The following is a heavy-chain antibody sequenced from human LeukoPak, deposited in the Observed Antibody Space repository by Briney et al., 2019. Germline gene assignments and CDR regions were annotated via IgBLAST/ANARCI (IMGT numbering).Heavy chain of an antibody. V-gene: IGHV3-7*01. CDR1: GFTFTTYW. J-gene: IGHJ4*02. CDR2: INQDGSEK. Sequence: PGGSLRLSCAASGFTFTTYWMSWVRQAPGKGLEWVANINQDGSEKYYVDSVKGRFTISRDNAMNSLSLQMNSLRAEDTAVYYCARVTDAYNFGDYWGQGTLVTVSS. CDR3: ARVTDAYNFGDY. D-gene: IGHD5-24*01.